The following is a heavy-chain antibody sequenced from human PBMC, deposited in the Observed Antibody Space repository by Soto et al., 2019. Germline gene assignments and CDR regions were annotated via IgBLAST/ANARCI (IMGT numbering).Heavy chain of an antibody. CDR3: AGGMCFGGSGYLDV. Sequence: QVQLVQSGAEVKKPGSSVKVSCKASGGTFSTYTLYWVRQAPGQGLEWMGGISPGIDIRDYAQKFQGRVTSTADESTSTVYMQLSTLISGDTVLYYCAGGMCFGGSGYLDVWGQGTLVTLSS. CDR2: ISPGIDIR. J-gene: IGHJ4*02. D-gene: IGHD5-12*01. CDR1: GGTFSTYT. V-gene: IGHV1-69*12.